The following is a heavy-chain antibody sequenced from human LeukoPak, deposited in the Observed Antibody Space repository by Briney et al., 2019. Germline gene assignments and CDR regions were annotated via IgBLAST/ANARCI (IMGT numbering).Heavy chain of an antibody. CDR3: ARVAAGYSVNYFDY. J-gene: IGHJ4*02. Sequence: GGSLRLSCAASEFAFSTYNMNWVRQAPGKGLEWVPYISTGSSTTYYADSVKGRFTISRDNVKNSLYLQMNSLRDEDTAVYYCARVAAGYSVNYFDYWGQGTLVTVSS. CDR1: EFAFSTYN. V-gene: IGHV3-48*02. D-gene: IGHD2-15*01. CDR2: ISTGSSTT.